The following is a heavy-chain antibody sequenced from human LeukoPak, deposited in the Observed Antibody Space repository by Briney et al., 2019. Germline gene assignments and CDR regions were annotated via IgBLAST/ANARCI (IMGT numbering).Heavy chain of an antibody. D-gene: IGHD3-22*01. CDR2: IYYSGST. CDR1: GGSISSHY. Sequence: PSETLSRTCTVSGGSISSHYWSWIRQPPGKGLEWTGYIYYSGSTNYNPSLKSRVTISVDTSKNQFSLKLSSVTAADTAVYYCASPDSSSGYTDAFDIWGQGTMVTVSS. J-gene: IGHJ3*02. V-gene: IGHV4-59*11. CDR3: ASPDSSSGYTDAFDI.